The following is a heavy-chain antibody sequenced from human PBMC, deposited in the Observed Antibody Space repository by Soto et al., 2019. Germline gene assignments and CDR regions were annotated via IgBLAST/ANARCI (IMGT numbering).Heavy chain of an antibody. V-gene: IGHV1-69*01. CDR1: GGTFSSYA. J-gene: IGHJ6*02. CDR3: ARPLRIAAAHYYYYGMDV. CDR2: IIPIFGTA. Sequence: QVQLVQSGAEVKKPGSSVKVSCKASGGTFSSYAISWVRQAPGQGLEWMGGIIPIFGTANYAQKSQGRVTITADESTSTAYMELSSLRSEDTAVYYCARPLRIAAAHYYYYGMDVWGQGTTVTVSS. D-gene: IGHD6-13*01.